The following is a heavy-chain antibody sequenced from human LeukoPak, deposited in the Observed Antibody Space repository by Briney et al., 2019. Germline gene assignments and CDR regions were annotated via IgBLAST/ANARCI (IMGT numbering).Heavy chain of an antibody. J-gene: IGHJ4*02. CDR3: ASGEDYDSSGYRYFDY. D-gene: IGHD3-22*01. CDR2: IKEDGSEK. CDR1: GFTFSSYW. V-gene: IGHV3-7*01. Sequence: GGSLRLSCAASGFTFSSYWMTWVRQAPGMGLEWVANIKEDGSEKYYVDSVKGRFTISRDNAKNSLYLQMNSLRAEDTAVYYCASGEDYDSSGYRYFDYWGQGTLVTVSS.